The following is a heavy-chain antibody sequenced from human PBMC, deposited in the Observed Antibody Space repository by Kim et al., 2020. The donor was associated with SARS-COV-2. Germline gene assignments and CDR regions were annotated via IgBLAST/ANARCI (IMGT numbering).Heavy chain of an antibody. Sequence: ASVKVSCKASGYTFTGYYMHWVRQAPGQGLEWMGWINPNSGGTNYAQKFQGRVTMTRDTSISTAYMELSRLRSDDTAVYYCARGGNDTWGGFYDFWSGYYYYYYGMDVWGQGTTVTVSS. CDR2: INPNSGGT. D-gene: IGHD3-3*01. V-gene: IGHV1-2*02. J-gene: IGHJ6*02. CDR1: GYTFTGYY. CDR3: ARGGNDTWGGFYDFWSGYYYYYYGMDV.